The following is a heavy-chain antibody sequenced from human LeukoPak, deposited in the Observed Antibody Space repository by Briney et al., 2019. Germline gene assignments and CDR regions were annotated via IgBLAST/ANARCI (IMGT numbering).Heavy chain of an antibody. CDR3: ARTMTTVTAYFDL. Sequence: PGGSLRLSCAASGFTFSSYSMNWVRQAPGKGLEWVSYISSSSSTIYYADSVKGRFTISRDNAKNSLYLQMNSLRAEDTAVYYCARTMTTVTAYFDLWGRGTLVTVSS. CDR2: ISSSSSTI. J-gene: IGHJ2*01. D-gene: IGHD4-17*01. V-gene: IGHV3-48*01. CDR1: GFTFSSYS.